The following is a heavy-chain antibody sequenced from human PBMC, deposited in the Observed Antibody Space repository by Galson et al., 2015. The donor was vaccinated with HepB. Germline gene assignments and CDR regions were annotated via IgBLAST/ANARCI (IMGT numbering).Heavy chain of an antibody. CDR2: ISGTGRYT. CDR3: ARVTHSSGWYASPNVFDI. J-gene: IGHJ3*02. D-gene: IGHD6-19*01. CDR1: GFTFSDYY. V-gene: IGHV3-11*06. Sequence: SLRLSCAASGFTFSDYYMTWIRQAPGKGLEWLSFISGTGRYTNYADSLQGRFTISRDNAKNSPFLQMNSLTAEDTAIYYCARVTHSSGWYASPNVFDIWGQGTTVTVSS.